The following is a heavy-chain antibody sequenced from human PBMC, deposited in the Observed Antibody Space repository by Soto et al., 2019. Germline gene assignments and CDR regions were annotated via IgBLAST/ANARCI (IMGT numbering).Heavy chain of an antibody. CDR2: IWYDGSNK. D-gene: IGHD6-19*01. Sequence: GGSLRLSCAASGFTFSSYGMHWVRQAPGKGLEWVAVIWYDGSNKYYADSVKGRFTISRDNSKNTLYLQMNSLRAEDTAVYYCERDNSSGCYLAPFDYWGQGTLVTVSS. V-gene: IGHV3-33*01. CDR1: GFTFSSYG. CDR3: ERDNSSGCYLAPFDY. J-gene: IGHJ4*02.